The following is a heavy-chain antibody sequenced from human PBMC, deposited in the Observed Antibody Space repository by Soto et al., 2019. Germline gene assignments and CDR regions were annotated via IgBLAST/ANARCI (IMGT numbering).Heavy chain of an antibody. J-gene: IGHJ4*02. Sequence: GESLTISCQGSGYRFTSYWIVWVRQMPGKVLEWVGIIYPGDSDARYSPSFQGQVTISVDKSNNTAYLHWSRLKAPDTAIYYCARKSDYSGAYWADWGQGTLVTVSS. CDR3: ARKSDYSGAYWAD. D-gene: IGHD1-26*01. CDR1: GYRFTSYW. V-gene: IGHV5-51*01. CDR2: IYPGDSDA.